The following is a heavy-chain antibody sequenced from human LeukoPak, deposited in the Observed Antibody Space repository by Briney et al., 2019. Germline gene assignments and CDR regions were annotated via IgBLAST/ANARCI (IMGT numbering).Heavy chain of an antibody. CDR1: GFTFSSNY. D-gene: IGHD3-22*01. CDR2: ISSSGSAI. Sequence: GGSLRLSCAASGFTFSSNYMSWVRQAPGKGLEWVSYISSSGSAIYYADSVKGRFTISRDNAKSSLYLQMNSLRAEDTAVYYCARVHSSGYYLTDCWGQGTLVTVSS. CDR3: ARVHSSGYYLTDC. V-gene: IGHV3-48*01. J-gene: IGHJ4*02.